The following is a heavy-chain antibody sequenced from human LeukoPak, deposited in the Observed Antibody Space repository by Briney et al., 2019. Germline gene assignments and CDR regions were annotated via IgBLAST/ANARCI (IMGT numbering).Heavy chain of an antibody. CDR2: ISGSGGST. CDR3: AKDLYYDILTFDAFDI. CDR1: GFTFSSYW. J-gene: IGHJ3*02. Sequence: PGESLRLSCAASGFTFSSYWMSWVRQAPGKGPEWVSAISGSGGSTYYADSVKGRFTISRDNSKNTLYLQMNSLRAEDTAVYYCAKDLYYDILTFDAFDIWGQGTMVTVSS. D-gene: IGHD3-9*01. V-gene: IGHV3-23*01.